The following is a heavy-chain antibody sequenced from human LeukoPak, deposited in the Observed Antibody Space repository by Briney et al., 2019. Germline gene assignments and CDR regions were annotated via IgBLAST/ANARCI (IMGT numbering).Heavy chain of an antibody. CDR3: AKVNHARRSLSFDY. J-gene: IGHJ4*02. CDR2: ISGSGGST. Sequence: NPGGSLRLSCAASGFTFSSYGMSWVRQAPGKGLEWVSAISGSGGSTYYADSVKGRFTISRDNSKNTLYLQMNSLRAEDTAVYYCAKVNHARRSLSFDYWGQGTLVTVSS. CDR1: GFTFSSYG. V-gene: IGHV3-23*01. D-gene: IGHD1-14*01.